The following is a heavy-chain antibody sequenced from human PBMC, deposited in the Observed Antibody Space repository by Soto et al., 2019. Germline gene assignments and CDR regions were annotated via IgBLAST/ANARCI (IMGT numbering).Heavy chain of an antibody. V-gene: IGHV1-69*02. Sequence: QVQLVQSGAEVKKPGSSVKVSCKASGGTFSSYTISWVRQAPGQGREWMGRIIPILGIANYAQKLQGRVTITADNSTSSAYMELSSLRSEDTAVYYCARTLGCSSTSCYSYSYYGMDVWGQGTTVTVSS. J-gene: IGHJ6*02. D-gene: IGHD2-2*01. CDR1: GGTFSSYT. CDR3: ARTLGCSSTSCYSYSYYGMDV. CDR2: IIPILGIA.